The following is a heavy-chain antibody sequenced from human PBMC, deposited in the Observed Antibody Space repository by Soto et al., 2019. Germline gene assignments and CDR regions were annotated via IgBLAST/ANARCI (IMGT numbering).Heavy chain of an antibody. CDR1: GFTFTNYW. J-gene: IGHJ4*02. Sequence: PGGALRLSCAASGFTFTNYWMHWVRQAPGKGLVWVSRINDYGDRINYADSVEGRFTISRDDAKRELYLQMNNLRADDTAVYYCTRGGLEPLDYWGQGALVTVSS. CDR2: INDYGDRI. CDR3: TRGGLEPLDY. V-gene: IGHV3-74*01. D-gene: IGHD1-1*01.